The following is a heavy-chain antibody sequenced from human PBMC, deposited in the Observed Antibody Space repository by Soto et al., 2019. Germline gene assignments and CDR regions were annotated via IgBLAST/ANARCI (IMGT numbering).Heavy chain of an antibody. CDR3: TTDHPPSWLNYYYYMDV. D-gene: IGHD3-22*01. CDR2: IKSKTDGGTT. Sequence: PGGSLRLSCAASGFTFSNAWMSWVRQAPGKGLEWVGRIKSKTDGGTTDYAAPVKGRFTISRDDSKNTLYLQMNSLKTEDTAVYYCTTDHPPSWLNYYYYMDVWGKGTTVTVSS. V-gene: IGHV3-15*01. CDR1: GFTFSNAW. J-gene: IGHJ6*03.